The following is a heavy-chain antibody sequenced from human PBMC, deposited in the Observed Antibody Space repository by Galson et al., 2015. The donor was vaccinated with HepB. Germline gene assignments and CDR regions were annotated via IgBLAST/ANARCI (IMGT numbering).Heavy chain of an antibody. CDR3: ATSIYYGSSVYSDY. CDR1: GYSFSNGW. D-gene: IGHD3-22*01. V-gene: IGHV5-10-1*01. CDR2: IDPSDSYT. Sequence: QSGAEVKKPGESLRISCKGSGYSFSNGWITWVRQMPGKGLEWMGRIDPSDSYTYYSPSFQGHVAISADKSISTAYLQWGSLKASDTAMYYCATSIYYGSSVYSDYWGQGTLVTVSS. J-gene: IGHJ4*02.